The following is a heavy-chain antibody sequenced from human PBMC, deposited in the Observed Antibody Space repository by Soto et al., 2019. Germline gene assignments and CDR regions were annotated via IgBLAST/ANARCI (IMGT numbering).Heavy chain of an antibody. CDR3: ARGGYSGYDRALDY. J-gene: IGHJ4*02. D-gene: IGHD5-12*01. V-gene: IGHV1-3*01. Sequence: QVQLVQSGAEVKKPGASVKVSCKASGYTFTSYAMHWVRQAPGQRLEWMGWINAGNGNTKYSQKFQGRVTITRDTSASTANMELSSLRSEDTAVYYWARGGYSGYDRALDYWGQGTLVTVSS. CDR1: GYTFTSYA. CDR2: INAGNGNT.